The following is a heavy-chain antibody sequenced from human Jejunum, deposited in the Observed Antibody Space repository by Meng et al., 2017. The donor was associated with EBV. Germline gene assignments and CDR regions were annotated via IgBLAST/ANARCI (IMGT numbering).Heavy chain of an antibody. J-gene: IGHJ4*02. CDR1: GYTFSRYA. CDR3: ASDISTATFGY. V-gene: IGHV7-4-1*02. D-gene: IGHD2-21*02. Sequence: QGKWGQSGAELKKLGASVKVSCKASGYTFSRYAMNWVLQAPGQGLEWMGWINTRTGNPAYAQGFTGRFVFSLDTSVSTAYLQISSLKAEDTAVYYCASDISTATFGYWGQGTLVTVSS. CDR2: INTRTGNP.